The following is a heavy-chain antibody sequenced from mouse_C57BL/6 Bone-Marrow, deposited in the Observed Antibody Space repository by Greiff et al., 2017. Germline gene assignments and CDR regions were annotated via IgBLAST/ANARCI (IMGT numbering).Heavy chain of an antibody. V-gene: IGHV5-12*01. CDR3: ARNYGSSYGFAY. J-gene: IGHJ3*01. CDR2: ISNGGGST. D-gene: IGHD1-1*01. Sequence: EVKVVASGGGLVQPGGSLKLSCAASGFTFSDYYMYWVRQTPEKRLEWVAYISNGGGSTYYPDTVKGRFTISRDNAKNTRYLQMSRLKSEDTAMYYCARNYGSSYGFAYWGQGTLVTVSA. CDR1: GFTFSDYY.